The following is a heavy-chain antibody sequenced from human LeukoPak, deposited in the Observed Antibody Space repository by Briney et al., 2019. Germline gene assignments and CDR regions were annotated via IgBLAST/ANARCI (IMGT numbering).Heavy chain of an antibody. Sequence: SETLSLTCTVSGGSISSYYWSWIRQPPGKGLEWIGYIYYSGSTNYSPSLKSRVTISVDTSRNQFSLKLSSVTAADTAVYYCARIMGRDAFDIWGQGTMVTVSS. J-gene: IGHJ3*02. CDR2: IYYSGST. D-gene: IGHD2-8*01. CDR3: ARIMGRDAFDI. V-gene: IGHV4-59*08. CDR1: GGSISSYY.